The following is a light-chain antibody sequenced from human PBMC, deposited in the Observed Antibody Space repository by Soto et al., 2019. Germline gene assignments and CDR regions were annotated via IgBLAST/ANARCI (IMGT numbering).Light chain of an antibody. CDR2: EVS. J-gene: IGLJ1*01. Sequence: SVLTQPASVSGSPGQSITISCTGTGNDVGGYNYVSWYQQHPGKAPKLMIYEVSNRPSGVSNRFSGSKSGNTASLTISGLQAEDEADYYCSSYTSSSTYVFGTGTKVT. CDR1: GNDVGGYNY. V-gene: IGLV2-14*01. CDR3: SSYTSSSTYV.